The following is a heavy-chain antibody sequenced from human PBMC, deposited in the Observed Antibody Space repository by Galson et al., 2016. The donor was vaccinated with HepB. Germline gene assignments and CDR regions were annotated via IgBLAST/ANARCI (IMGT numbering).Heavy chain of an antibody. D-gene: IGHD5/OR15-5a*01. Sequence: PALVKPTPTLTLTCTFSGFSLSARGEGVGWIRQPPGKALEWLALIYWDDDLRYIPSLKSRLAITKDTSKNQVVLTMTNMGPVDTATYYCAHSRVVSTAGFDYWGQGTLVSVSS. CDR1: GFSLSARGEG. CDR2: IYWDDDL. CDR3: AHSRVVSTAGFDY. J-gene: IGHJ4*02. V-gene: IGHV2-5*02.